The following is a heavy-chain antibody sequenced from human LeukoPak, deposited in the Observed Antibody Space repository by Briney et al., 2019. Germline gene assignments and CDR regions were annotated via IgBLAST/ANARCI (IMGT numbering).Heavy chain of an antibody. CDR1: GFTFGSYA. CDR3: AKPPYGSGSDYNILSFDY. V-gene: IGHV3-23*01. J-gene: IGHJ4*02. CDR2: ISGSGGSI. Sequence: SGGSLRLSCAASGFTFGSYAMTWVRQAPGKGLEWVSAISGSGGSIDYADSVKGRFFISRDNFKNTLYLQMNSLRAEDTAVYYCAKPPYGSGSDYNILSFDYWGQGTLVTVSS. D-gene: IGHD3-10*01.